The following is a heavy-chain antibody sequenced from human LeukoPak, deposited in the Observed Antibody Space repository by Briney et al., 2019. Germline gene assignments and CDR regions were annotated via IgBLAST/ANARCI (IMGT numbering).Heavy chain of an antibody. V-gene: IGHV4-59*08. D-gene: IGHD6-19*01. CDR2: IYYSGST. CDR1: GGSISSYY. Sequence: SETLSLTCTVSGGSISSYYWSWIRQPPGKGLEWIGNIYYSGSTNYNPSLKSRVTISVDTSKNQFSLRLSSVTAADTAVYYCARQTTFSSGRLNYYYYYMDVWGKRTTVTVSS. CDR3: ARQTTFSSGRLNYYYYYMDV. J-gene: IGHJ6*03.